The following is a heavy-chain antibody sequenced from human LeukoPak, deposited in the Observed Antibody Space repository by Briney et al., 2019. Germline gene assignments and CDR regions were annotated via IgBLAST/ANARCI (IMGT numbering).Heavy chain of an antibody. J-gene: IGHJ4*02. CDR2: IIPIFGTA. V-gene: IGHV1-69*05. CDR1: GCTFSSYA. CDR3: ARDKRDGYNLGGFDY. D-gene: IGHD5-24*01. Sequence: ASVKVSCKASGCTFSSYAISWVRQAPGQGLEWMGGIIPIFGTANYAQKFQGRVTITTDESTSTAYMELSSLRSEDTAVYYCARDKRDGYNLGGFDYWGQGTLVTVSS.